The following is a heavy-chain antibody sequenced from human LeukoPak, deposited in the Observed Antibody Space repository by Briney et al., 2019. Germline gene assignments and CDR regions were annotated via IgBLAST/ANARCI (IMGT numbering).Heavy chain of an antibody. Sequence: SLRLSCAASGFTFSSYGMHWVRQAPGKGLEWVSGISWNSGSIGYADSVKGRFTISRDNAKNSLYLQMNSLRAEDTALYYCAKDSGGYYYDSSGKDYWGQGTLVTVSS. D-gene: IGHD3-22*01. CDR3: AKDSGGYYYDSSGKDY. CDR1: GFTFSSYG. J-gene: IGHJ4*02. CDR2: ISWNSGSI. V-gene: IGHV3-9*01.